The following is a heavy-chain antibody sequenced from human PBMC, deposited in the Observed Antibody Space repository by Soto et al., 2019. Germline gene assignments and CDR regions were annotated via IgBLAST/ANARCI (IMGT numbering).Heavy chain of an antibody. V-gene: IGHV4-34*01. CDR3: ARGYGSGTYYAY. CDR2: IDRGGDT. J-gene: IGHJ4*02. CDR1: GGSFSGNY. Sequence: QVQLQQWGAGLLKPSKTLSLTCAVYGGSFSGNYWSWIRQPPGKGLEWIGEIDRGGDTNYNPSLKSRVTISADTSKNQFTLKVSSVTAADTAVYYCARGYGSGTYYAYWGQGTLVTVSS. D-gene: IGHD3-10*01.